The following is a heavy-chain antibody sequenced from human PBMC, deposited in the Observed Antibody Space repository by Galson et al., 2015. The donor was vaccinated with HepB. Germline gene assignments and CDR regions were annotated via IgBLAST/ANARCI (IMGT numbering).Heavy chain of an antibody. D-gene: IGHD3-22*01. CDR1: GFTFDDYT. J-gene: IGHJ4*02. CDR2: ISWDGGST. Sequence: SLRLSCAASGFTFDDYTMHWVRQAPGKGLEWVSLISWDGGSTYYADSVKGRFTISRDNSKNSLYLQMNSLRAEDTAVYYCARVADSSGYEDYWGQGTLVTVSS. CDR3: ARVADSSGYEDY. V-gene: IGHV3-43*01.